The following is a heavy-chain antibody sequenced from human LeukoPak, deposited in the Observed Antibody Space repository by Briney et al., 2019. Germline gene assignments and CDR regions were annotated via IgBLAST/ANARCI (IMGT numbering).Heavy chain of an antibody. Sequence: SETLSLTCSVSAGSISSHYWSWIRQPPGKGLEWIGYIYYSGTTNYNPSLKSRVTISVDTSKNQFSLKLSSVTAADTAVYYCARGVYVAAAQYGYWGQGTLVTVSS. CDR1: AGSISSHY. D-gene: IGHD6-13*01. CDR2: IYYSGTT. J-gene: IGHJ4*02. V-gene: IGHV4-59*11. CDR3: ARGVYVAAAQYGY.